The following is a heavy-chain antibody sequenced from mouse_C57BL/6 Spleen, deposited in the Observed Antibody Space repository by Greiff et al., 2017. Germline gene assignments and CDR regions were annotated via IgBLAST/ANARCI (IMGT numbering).Heavy chain of an antibody. J-gene: IGHJ2*01. D-gene: IGHD1-1*01. Sequence: VKLVESGAELVKPGASVKISCKASGYAFSSYWMNWVKQRPGKGLEWIGQIYPGDGDTNYNGKFKGKATLTAAKSSSTAYMQLSSLTSEDSAVYFCAREGYGSSYGIDYWGQGTTLTVSS. CDR3: AREGYGSSYGIDY. CDR2: IYPGDGDT. CDR1: GYAFSSYW. V-gene: IGHV1-80*01.